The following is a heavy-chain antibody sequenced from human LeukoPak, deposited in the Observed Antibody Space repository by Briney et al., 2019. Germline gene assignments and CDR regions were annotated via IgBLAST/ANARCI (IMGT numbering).Heavy chain of an antibody. CDR1: GFTFDDYG. J-gene: IGHJ4*02. CDR3: ARDKDSSGWYYFDY. CDR2: ISGSTTYI. V-gene: IGHV3-21*01. Sequence: GGSLRLSCAASGFTSGFTFDDYGMNWVRQAPGKGLEWVSSISGSTTYIYYADSVKGRFTISRDSAKNSLYLQMNSLRAEDTAVYYCARDKDSSGWYYFDYWGQGTLVTVSS. D-gene: IGHD6-19*01.